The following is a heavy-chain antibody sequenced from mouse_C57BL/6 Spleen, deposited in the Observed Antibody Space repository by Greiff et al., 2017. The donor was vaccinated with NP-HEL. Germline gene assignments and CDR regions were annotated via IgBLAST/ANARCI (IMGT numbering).Heavy chain of an antibody. Sequence: QVQLQQSGAELARPGASVKMSCKASGYTFTSYTMHWVKQRPGQGLEWIGYINPSSGYTKYNQKFKDKATLTADKSSSTAYMQLSSLTSEDAAVYYCARGGYDDYDEGGDYWGQGTSVTVSS. CDR1: GYTFTSYT. CDR2: INPSSGYT. V-gene: IGHV1-4*01. D-gene: IGHD2-4*01. J-gene: IGHJ4*01. CDR3: ARGGYDDYDEGGDY.